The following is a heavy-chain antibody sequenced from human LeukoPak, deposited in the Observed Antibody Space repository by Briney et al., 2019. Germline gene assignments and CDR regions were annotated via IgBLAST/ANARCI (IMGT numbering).Heavy chain of an antibody. CDR3: ARDEIVGAELDY. J-gene: IGHJ4*02. CDR2: ISSSSTYI. CDR1: GFTFSSYS. V-gene: IGHV3-21*01. D-gene: IGHD1-26*01. Sequence: PGGSLRLSCTASGFTFSSYSMNWVRQAPGKGLEWVSSISSSSTYINYADSLKGRFTISRDNAKNSLYLQMNSLRAEDTAVYHCARDEIVGAELDYWGQGTLVTVSS.